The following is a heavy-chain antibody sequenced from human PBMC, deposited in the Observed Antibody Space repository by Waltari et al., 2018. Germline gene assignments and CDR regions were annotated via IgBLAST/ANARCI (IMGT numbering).Heavy chain of an antibody. CDR3: ARDPTIRTTKPFDY. CDR2: SYHSGST. V-gene: IGHV4-38-2*02. CDR1: GYSISSGYY. J-gene: IGHJ4*02. Sequence: QVQLQESGPGLVKPSETLSLTCAVSGYSISSGYYWGWIRQPPGKGLEWSGSSYHSGSTYYDPSLKSRVTISVDTSKNQFSLKLSSVTAADTAVYYCARDPTIRTTKPFDYWGQGTLVTVSS. D-gene: IGHD3-9*01.